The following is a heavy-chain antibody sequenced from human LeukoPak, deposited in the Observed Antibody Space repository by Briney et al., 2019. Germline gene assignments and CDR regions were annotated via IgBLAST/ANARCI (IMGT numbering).Heavy chain of an antibody. CDR2: INPNSGGT. D-gene: IGHD3-10*01. J-gene: IGHJ4*02. Sequence: GASVKVSCKASGYTFTGYYMHWVRQAPGQGLEWMGWINPNSGGTNYAQKFQGRVTMTRDTSISTAYMELSRLRSDDTAVYYCARDFEITMVRGVIITQIDYWGQGTLVTVSS. CDR1: GYTFTGYY. CDR3: ARDFEITMVRGVIITQIDY. V-gene: IGHV1-2*02.